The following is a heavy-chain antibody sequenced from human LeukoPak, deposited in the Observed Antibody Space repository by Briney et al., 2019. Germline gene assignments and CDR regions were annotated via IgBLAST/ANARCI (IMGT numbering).Heavy chain of an antibody. CDR2: INPNSGGT. CDR1: GGTFSSYA. CDR3: ARGYDYGSGSYYAPSPMDV. J-gene: IGHJ6*03. D-gene: IGHD3-10*01. V-gene: IGHV1-2*06. Sequence: RASVKVSCKASGGTFSSYAISWVRQAPGQGLEWMGRINPNSGGTNYAQKFQGRVTMTRDTSISTAYMELSRLRSDDTAVYYCARGYDYGSGSYYAPSPMDVWGKGTTVTVSS.